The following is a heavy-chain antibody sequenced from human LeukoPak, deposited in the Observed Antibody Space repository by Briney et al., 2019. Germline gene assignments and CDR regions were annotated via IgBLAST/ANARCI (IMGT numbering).Heavy chain of an antibody. CDR1: GGTFSSYA. V-gene: IGHV1-69*04. CDR2: IIPILGIA. J-gene: IGHJ4*02. D-gene: IGHD3-10*01. Sequence: SVKVSCKASGGTFSSYAISWVRQAPGQGLGWMGRIIPILGIANYAQKFQGRVTITADKSTSTAYMELSSLRSEDTAVYYCAREPYGSGSYPEAYWGQGTLVTVSS. CDR3: AREPYGSGSYPEAY.